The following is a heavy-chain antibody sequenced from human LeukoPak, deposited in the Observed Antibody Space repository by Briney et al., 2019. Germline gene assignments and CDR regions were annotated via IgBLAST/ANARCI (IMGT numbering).Heavy chain of an antibody. V-gene: IGHV1-2*02. Sequence: ASVKVSCKASGYTFTGYYMHWVRQAPGQGLEWMGWINPNSGGTNYAQKFQGRVTMTRDTSISTAYMELSRLRSDDTAVYYCARSWAYGSGSYYAFDYWGQGTLVTVFS. J-gene: IGHJ4*02. CDR3: ARSWAYGSGSYYAFDY. CDR2: INPNSGGT. CDR1: GYTFTGYY. D-gene: IGHD3-10*01.